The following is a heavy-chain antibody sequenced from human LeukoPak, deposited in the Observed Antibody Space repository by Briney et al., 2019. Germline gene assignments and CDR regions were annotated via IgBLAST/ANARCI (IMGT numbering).Heavy chain of an antibody. V-gene: IGHV3-23*01. CDR1: GFTFSSYA. CDR2: VSGSGGST. D-gene: IGHD3-3*01. J-gene: IGHJ5*02. CDR3: AKVADFWSGYSNWFGP. Sequence: GGSLRLSCAASGFTFSSYAMSWVRQAPGKGLEWVSAVSGSGGSTYYADSVKGRFTISRDNSKNTLYLQMNSLRAEDTAVYYCAKVADFWSGYSNWFGPWGQGTLVTVSS.